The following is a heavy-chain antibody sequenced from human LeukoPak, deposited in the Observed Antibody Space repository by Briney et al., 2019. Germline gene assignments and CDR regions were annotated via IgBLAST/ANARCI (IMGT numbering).Heavy chain of an antibody. V-gene: IGHV3-53*01. D-gene: IGHD1-26*01. Sequence: GSLRLSCAASGFTVRSNYMSWVRQAPGKGLEWVSEIYSDGTTYYAASVKGRFGISRDNSKNTVDLQMNSLRAEDTAVYYCARDLREHGVFDIWGQGTMVTVSS. CDR3: ARDLREHGVFDI. CDR1: GFTVRSNY. CDR2: IYSDGTT. J-gene: IGHJ3*02.